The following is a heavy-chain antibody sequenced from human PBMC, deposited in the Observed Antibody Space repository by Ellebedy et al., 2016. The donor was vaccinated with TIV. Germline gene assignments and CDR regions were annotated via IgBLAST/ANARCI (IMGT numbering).Heavy chain of an antibody. CDR2: INEDGSET. V-gene: IGHV3-7*01. CDR3: VRVGGWVADY. D-gene: IGHD1-26*01. J-gene: IGHJ4*02. Sequence: PGGSLRLSCAATGNTFIRYWMSWVRQAPGKGLEWVANINEDGSETYYGDSVKGRFTISSDNARNSLDLEMNSLRAEDTAVYYCVRVGGWVADYWGQGTLVTVSS. CDR1: GNTFIRYW.